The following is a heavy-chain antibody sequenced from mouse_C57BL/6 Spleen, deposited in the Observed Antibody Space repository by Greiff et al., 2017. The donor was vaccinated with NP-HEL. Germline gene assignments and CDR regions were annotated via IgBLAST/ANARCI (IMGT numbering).Heavy chain of an antibody. J-gene: IGHJ3*01. Sequence: LVESGAELVKPGASVKISRKASGYAFRSYWMNWVKQRPGKGLEWIGQIYPGDGDTNYNGKFKGKATLTADKSSSTAYMQLSSLTSEDSAVYFCARSGPQAWFAYWGQGTLVTVSA. V-gene: IGHV1-80*01. CDR2: IYPGDGDT. CDR1: GYAFRSYW. CDR3: ARSGPQAWFAY. D-gene: IGHD3-1*01.